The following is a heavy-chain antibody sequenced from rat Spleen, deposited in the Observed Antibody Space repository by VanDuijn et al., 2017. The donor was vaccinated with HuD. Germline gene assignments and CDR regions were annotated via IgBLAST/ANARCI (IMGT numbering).Heavy chain of an antibody. Sequence: EVELVESGGGLVQPGRSMKLSCAASGFTFSRYGMAWVRQAPTKGLEWVASISASGGTTYYRDSVKGRFTISRDNAKSILYLQMDSLRSEDTATYYCTIRPTEGIADYWGQGVMVTVSS. D-gene: IGHD1-11*01. V-gene: IGHV5-25*01. CDR3: TIRPTEGIADY. J-gene: IGHJ2*01. CDR2: ISASGGTT. CDR1: GFTFSRYG.